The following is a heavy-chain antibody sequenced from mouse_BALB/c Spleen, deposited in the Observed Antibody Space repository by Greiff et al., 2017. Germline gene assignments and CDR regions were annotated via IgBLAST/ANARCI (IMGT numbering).Heavy chain of an antibody. CDR3: ARSSYGSSYGDYAMDY. Sequence: EVKLLESGPGLVKPSQSLSLTCTVTGYSITSDYAWHWIRQFPGNKLEWMGYISYSGSTSYNPSLKSRISITRDTSKNQFFLQLNSVTTEDTATYYCARSSYGSSYGDYAMDYWGQGTSVTVSS. CDR1: GYSITSDYA. D-gene: IGHD1-1*01. V-gene: IGHV3-2*02. J-gene: IGHJ4*01. CDR2: ISYSGST.